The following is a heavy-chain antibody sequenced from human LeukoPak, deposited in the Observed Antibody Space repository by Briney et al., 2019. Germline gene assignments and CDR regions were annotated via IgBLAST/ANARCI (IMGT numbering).Heavy chain of an antibody. D-gene: IGHD3-22*01. J-gene: IGHJ4*02. CDR2: IYHSGST. V-gene: IGHV4-30-2*01. CDR3: ASGVYNYYDSSGYLYYFDY. Sequence: SETLSLTCTVSGGSISSGGYYWSWIRQPPGKGLEWIGYIYHSGSTYYNPSLKSRVTISVDRSKNQFSLKLSSVTAADTAVYYCASGVYNYYDSSGYLYYFDYWGQGTLVTVSS. CDR1: GGSISSGGYY.